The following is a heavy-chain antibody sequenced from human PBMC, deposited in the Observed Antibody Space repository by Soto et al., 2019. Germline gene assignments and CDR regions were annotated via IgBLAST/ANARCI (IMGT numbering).Heavy chain of an antibody. D-gene: IGHD6-19*01. V-gene: IGHV3-74*01. J-gene: IGHJ4*02. CDR3: VRGTSGWRGMDY. CDR2: ITEDGSGT. CDR1: GFTFSSYP. Sequence: EVQLVESGGAIVQPGGSLRLSCATSGFTFSSYPIHWVRQAPGKGPVWVSRITEDGSGTTYADSVKGRFTVTRDNAKNTMYLQMSGLGAEDTAVYHCVRGTSGWRGMDYWGQGTLVTVSS.